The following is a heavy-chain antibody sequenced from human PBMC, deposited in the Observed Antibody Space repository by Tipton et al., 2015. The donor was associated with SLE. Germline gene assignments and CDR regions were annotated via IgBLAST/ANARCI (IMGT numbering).Heavy chain of an antibody. Sequence: TLSLTCIVSGYSISNNYYWGWIRQSPGKGLEWIGSMYYSGSTYYTPSLKSRVTISIDTSKSQFSLRLTSLTAADTAVYYCARVVYSFSDAFDIWGQGTLVTVSS. CDR1: GYSISNNYY. CDR2: MYYSGST. D-gene: IGHD6-13*01. J-gene: IGHJ3*02. V-gene: IGHV4-38-2*02. CDR3: ARVVYSFSDAFDI.